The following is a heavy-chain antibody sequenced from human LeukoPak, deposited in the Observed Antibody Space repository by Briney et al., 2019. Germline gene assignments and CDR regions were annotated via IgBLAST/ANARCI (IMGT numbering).Heavy chain of an antibody. V-gene: IGHV3-30*02. Sequence: GGSLRLSCAASGFTFNNAWMSWVRQAPGKGLEWVAYIQYDGSNQQYADSVKGRFSISRDSSKNILYLQMNSLRAEDTAVYYCAKDRCSNGIGCYYYYMDVWGKGTTVTISS. J-gene: IGHJ6*03. CDR3: AKDRCSNGIGCYYYYMDV. D-gene: IGHD2-8*01. CDR1: GFTFNNAW. CDR2: IQYDGSNQ.